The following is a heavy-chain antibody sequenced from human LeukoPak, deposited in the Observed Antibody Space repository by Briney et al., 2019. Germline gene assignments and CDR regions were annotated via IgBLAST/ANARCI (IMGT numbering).Heavy chain of an antibody. D-gene: IGHD6-6*01. Sequence: SETLSLTCAVYGGSFSGYYWSWIRQPPGKGLEWIGYIYYSGSTNYNPSLKSRVTISVDTSKNQFSLKLSSVTAADTAVYYCARDSYSSSPSYYYYYYGMDVWGQGTTVTVSS. V-gene: IGHV4-59*01. CDR1: GGSFSGYY. CDR2: IYYSGST. CDR3: ARDSYSSSPSYYYYYYGMDV. J-gene: IGHJ6*02.